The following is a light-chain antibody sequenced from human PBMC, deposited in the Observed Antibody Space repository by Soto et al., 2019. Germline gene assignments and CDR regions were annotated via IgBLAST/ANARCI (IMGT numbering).Light chain of an antibody. J-gene: IGKJ2*01. CDR2: AAS. V-gene: IGKV1-39*01. CDR1: QSISSY. CDR3: QQIYIPRGT. Sequence: DIQMTQSPSSLSASVGDRVTITCRASQSISSYLNWYQQKPGKAPKLLIYAASSLQSGVPSRFSGSGSGTDFILLFCILHPEDFATSYCQQIYIPRGTLGQGTKVNIK.